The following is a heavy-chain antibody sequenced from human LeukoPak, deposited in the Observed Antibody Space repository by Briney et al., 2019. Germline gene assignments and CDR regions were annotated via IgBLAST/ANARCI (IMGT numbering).Heavy chain of an antibody. CDR3: GRDIGGGVFDY. CDR2: ISSSSSTI. V-gene: IGHV3-48*01. D-gene: IGHD1-26*01. J-gene: IGHJ4*02. Sequence: PGGSLRLSCAASGFTFSSYSMNWVRQAPGKGLEWVSYISSSSSTIYYADSVKGRFTISRDNAKNSLYLQMNSLRAEDTAVYYCGRDIGGGVFDYGGQGPRVPVPP. CDR1: GFTFSSYS.